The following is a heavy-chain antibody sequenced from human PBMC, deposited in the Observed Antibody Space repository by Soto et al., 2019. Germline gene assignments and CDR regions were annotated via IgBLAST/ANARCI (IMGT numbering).Heavy chain of an antibody. Sequence: ASVKVSCKASGYSFTNFHIHWVRQAPGQGLEWMGMIDLSGGITRDAQRLQGRITMTRDASTSTVYMELRSLTSEDTAMYYCARRLGIRGLIAVAAHNWFDPWGQGTLVTVSS. D-gene: IGHD6-19*01. CDR3: ARRLGIRGLIAVAAHNWFDP. CDR2: IDLSGGIT. CDR1: GYSFTNFH. V-gene: IGHV1-46*01. J-gene: IGHJ5*02.